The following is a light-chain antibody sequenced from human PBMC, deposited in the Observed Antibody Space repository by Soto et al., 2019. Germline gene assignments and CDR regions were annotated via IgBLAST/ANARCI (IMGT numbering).Light chain of an antibody. Sequence: QSALTQPASVSGSPGQSITISCTGTSSDVGGYNYVSWYQQHPGKAPKLIIYGVSNRPSGVSNRFSGSKSGNTASLTISGXXXXXXXDXYCSSYRGSSTVVFGGGTKLTVL. V-gene: IGLV2-14*01. CDR2: GVS. CDR3: SSYRGSSTVV. J-gene: IGLJ2*01. CDR1: SSDVGGYNY.